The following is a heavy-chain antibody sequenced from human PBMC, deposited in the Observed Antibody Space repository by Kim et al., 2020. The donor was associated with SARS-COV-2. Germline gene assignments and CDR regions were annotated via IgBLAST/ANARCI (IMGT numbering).Heavy chain of an antibody. CDR3: ARGNYYDFWSGYYMMSTGDFGMDV. J-gene: IGHJ6*02. CDR2: INHSGST. CDR1: GGSFSGYY. V-gene: IGHV4-34*01. Sequence: SETLSLTCAVYGGSFSGYYWSWIRQPPGKGLEWIGEINHSGSTNYNPSLKSRVTISVDTSKNQFSLKLSSVTAADTAVYYCARGNYYDFWSGYYMMSTGDFGMDVWGQGTTVTVSS. D-gene: IGHD3-3*01.